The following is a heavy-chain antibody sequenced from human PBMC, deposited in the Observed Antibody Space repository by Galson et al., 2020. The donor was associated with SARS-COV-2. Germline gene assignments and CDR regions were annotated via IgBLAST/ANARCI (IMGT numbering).Heavy chain of an antibody. CDR3: VRDKLGDKLEVDY. D-gene: IGHD3-16*01. Sequence: GESLKISCAAPGFSFTLHPMHWIRQAPGKGLEWVAVSSYDGTQEFYAESVKGRFTISRDNSKSTLHLQMNGLRVDDTAVYYCVRDKLGDKLEVDYWGQGTLVTVSS. CDR1: GFSFTLHP. V-gene: IGHV3-30*04. J-gene: IGHJ4*02. CDR2: SSYDGTQE.